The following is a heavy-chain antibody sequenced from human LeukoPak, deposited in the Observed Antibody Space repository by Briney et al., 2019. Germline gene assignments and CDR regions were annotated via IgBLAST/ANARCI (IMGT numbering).Heavy chain of an antibody. CDR3: ARGGVGWAYFDY. D-gene: IGHD3-16*01. J-gene: IGHJ4*02. V-gene: IGHV3-74*01. CDR2: INSDGSTT. CDR1: GFTFSSYW. Sequence: GGSLRLSCAASGFTFSSYWMHWVRQAPGKGLVWVSRINSDGSTTTYADSVKGRLTISRDNAKTTLYLQMNSLRAEDTAVYYCARGGVGWAYFDYWGQGTLVTVSS.